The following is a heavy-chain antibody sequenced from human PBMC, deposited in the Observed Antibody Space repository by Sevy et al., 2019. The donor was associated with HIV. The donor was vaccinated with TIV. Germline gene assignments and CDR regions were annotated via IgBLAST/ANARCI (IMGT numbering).Heavy chain of an antibody. CDR1: GGSIGSSSYY. CDR2: IYYKGST. D-gene: IGHD3-3*01. Sequence: SETLSLTCTVSGGSIGSSSYYWGWVRQPPGKGLEWIGSIYYKGSTYYNPSLRGRVTLYVDTSKNQFSLRLTSVTAADTAVYYCARHFPEESWSGYLTNWFDPWGQGTLVTVSS. J-gene: IGHJ5*02. V-gene: IGHV4-39*01. CDR3: ARHFPEESWSGYLTNWFDP.